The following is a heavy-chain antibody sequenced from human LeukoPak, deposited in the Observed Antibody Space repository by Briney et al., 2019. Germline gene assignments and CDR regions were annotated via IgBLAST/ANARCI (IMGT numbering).Heavy chain of an antibody. V-gene: IGHV5-51*01. CDR3: ARRIRSADDAFDI. Sequence: GESLKISCEGSGYSFTTYWIGWVRQMPGKGLEWMGIVYPGNSDTRYNPSFQGQVTISAERSISTAYLQWSSLKASDTAMYYCARRIRSADDAFDIWGQGTMVTVS. J-gene: IGHJ3*02. D-gene: IGHD1-14*01. CDR2: VYPGNSDT. CDR1: GYSFTTYW.